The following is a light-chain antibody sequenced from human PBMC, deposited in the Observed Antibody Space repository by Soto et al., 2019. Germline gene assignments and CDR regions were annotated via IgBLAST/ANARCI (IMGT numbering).Light chain of an antibody. Sequence: DIVMTQTPLSSPVTLGQPASISCRSSQSLAHSDGNTYLSWLQQRPGQPPRLLIYKISKRFSGVPDRFSGSGAGTDFTLTISRVEAEDVGVYYCMQVTRSPYTVGQGTKLEIK. CDR1: QSLAHSDGNTY. J-gene: IGKJ2*01. CDR2: KIS. V-gene: IGKV2-24*01. CDR3: MQVTRSPYT.